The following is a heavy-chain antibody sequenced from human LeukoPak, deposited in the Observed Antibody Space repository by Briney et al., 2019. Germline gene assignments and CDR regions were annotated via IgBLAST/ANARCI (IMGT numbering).Heavy chain of an antibody. CDR1: GGTISSSRYY. J-gene: IGHJ5*02. D-gene: IGHD3-10*01. Sequence: SETLSLTCNVSGGTISSSRYYWGWIRQPPGKGLEWIGSIYYSGSTYYNPSLKSRVTISVDTSKNQFSLKLSSVTAADTAVYYCARHQGTTYYFATLLWFGPWGQGTLVTVSS. V-gene: IGHV4-39*01. CDR2: IYYSGST. CDR3: ARHQGTTYYFATLLWFGP.